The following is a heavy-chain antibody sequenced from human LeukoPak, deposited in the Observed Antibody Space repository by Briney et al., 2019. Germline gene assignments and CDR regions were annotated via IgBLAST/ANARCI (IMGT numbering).Heavy chain of an antibody. CDR3: ASIGSGYSLDY. Sequence: SVKVSCKASGGTFSSYAFTWVRQAPGQGLEWMGGIIPIFGTANYAQKFQGRVTITTDESTSTAYMELSSLRSEDTAVYYCASIGSGYSLDYWGQGTLVTVSS. CDR1: GGTFSSYA. J-gene: IGHJ4*02. CDR2: IIPIFGTA. D-gene: IGHD3-22*01. V-gene: IGHV1-69*05.